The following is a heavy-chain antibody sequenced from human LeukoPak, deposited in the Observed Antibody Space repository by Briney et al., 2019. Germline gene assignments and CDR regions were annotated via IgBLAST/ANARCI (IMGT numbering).Heavy chain of an antibody. CDR2: ISSSSSYI. CDR1: GFTFSSYS. Sequence: PGGSLRLSCAASGFTFSSYSMNWVRQAPGKGPEWVSSISSSSSYIYYADSVKGRFTISRDNAKNSLYLQMNSLRAEDTAVYYCARFSSGLPVNWGQGTLVTVSS. CDR3: ARFSSGLPVN. D-gene: IGHD3-10*01. J-gene: IGHJ4*02. V-gene: IGHV3-21*01.